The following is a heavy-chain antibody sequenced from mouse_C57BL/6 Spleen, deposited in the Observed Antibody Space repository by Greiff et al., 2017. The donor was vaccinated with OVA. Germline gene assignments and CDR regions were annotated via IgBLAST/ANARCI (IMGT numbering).Heavy chain of an antibody. D-gene: IGHD2-1*01. CDR1: GYAFSSSW. J-gene: IGHJ3*01. V-gene: IGHV1-82*01. CDR3: ARSRGNYEAWFAY. Sequence: VQLQQSGPELVTPGASVKISCKASGYAFSSSWMNWVKQRPGKGLEWIGRIYPGDGDTNYNGKFKGKATLTADKSSSTAYMQLSSLTSEDSAVYFCARSRGNYEAWFAYWGQGTLVTVSA. CDR2: IYPGDGDT.